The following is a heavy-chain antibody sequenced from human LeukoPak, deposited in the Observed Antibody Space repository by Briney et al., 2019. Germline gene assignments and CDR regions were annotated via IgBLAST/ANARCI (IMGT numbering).Heavy chain of an antibody. Sequence: PGGSLRLSCAASGFTFSSYGMHWVRQAPGKGLEWVAVISYDGSNKYYADSVKGRFTISRDNSKNTLYLQMNSLRAEDTAVYYCAKPQWFGESPFDYWGQGTLVTVSS. J-gene: IGHJ4*02. CDR3: AKPQWFGESPFDY. CDR2: ISYDGSNK. CDR1: GFTFSSYG. V-gene: IGHV3-30*18. D-gene: IGHD3-10*01.